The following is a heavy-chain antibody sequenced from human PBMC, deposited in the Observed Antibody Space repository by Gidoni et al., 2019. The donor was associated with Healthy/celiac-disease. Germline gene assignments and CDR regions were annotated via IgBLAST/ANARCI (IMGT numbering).Heavy chain of an antibody. D-gene: IGHD2-21*01. V-gene: IGHV3-23*01. CDR3: AKDKAMVVIATYYFDY. CDR2: ISGSGGST. CDR1: GFTFSGYA. Sequence: VQLLESGGGFVQPGGSLRLSCAASGFTFSGYAMSWVRQAPGKGLEWVSAISGSGGSTYYADSVKGRFTISRDNSKNTLYLQMNSLRAEDTAVYYCAKDKAMVVIATYYFDYWGQGTLVTVSS. J-gene: IGHJ4*02.